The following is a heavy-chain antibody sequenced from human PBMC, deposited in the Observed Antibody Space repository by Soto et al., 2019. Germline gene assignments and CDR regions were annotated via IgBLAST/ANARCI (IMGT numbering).Heavy chain of an antibody. CDR1: GFTFSSYT. Sequence: EVQLLESGGGLVEPGGSRRLSCAASGFTFSSYTMSWVRQAPGKGLEWVSTISGSGSSTYSADSVKGRFTISRDNSMNTLYLQMNSLRVEDTAIYYCAKAWGIDYWGRGTLVTVSS. D-gene: IGHD7-27*01. V-gene: IGHV3-23*01. CDR2: ISGSGSST. J-gene: IGHJ4*02. CDR3: AKAWGIDY.